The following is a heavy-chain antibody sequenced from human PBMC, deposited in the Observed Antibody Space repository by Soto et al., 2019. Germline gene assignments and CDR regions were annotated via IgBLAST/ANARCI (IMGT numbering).Heavy chain of an antibody. D-gene: IGHD3-9*01. V-gene: IGHV1-3*01. CDR1: GYTFTTYA. CDR2: INAGNGNT. J-gene: IGHJ4*02. CDR3: AREHDSLTGYSYDS. Sequence: ASVKVSCKASGYTFTTYAIHWVRQAPGQAPGQRLEWMGWINAGNGNTKYSQRFQGRVTIARDISASTAYMELSRLTSEDTAVYYCAREHDSLTGYSYDSWGQGTMVTGSS.